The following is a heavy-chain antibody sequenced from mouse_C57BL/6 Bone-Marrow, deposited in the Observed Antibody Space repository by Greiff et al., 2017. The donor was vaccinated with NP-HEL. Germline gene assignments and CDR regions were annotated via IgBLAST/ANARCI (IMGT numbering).Heavy chain of an antibody. D-gene: IGHD4-1*01. CDR1: GFTFSDAW. J-gene: IGHJ2*01. CDR2: IRNKANNNAT. Sequence: EVKVEESGGGLVQPGGSMKLSCAASGFTFSDAWMDWVRQSPEKGLEWVAEIRNKANNNATYYAESVKGRFTISRDDSKSSVYLQMNSLRAEDTGIYYCTRDWDGYWDQGTTLTVSS. V-gene: IGHV6-6*01. CDR3: TRDWDGY.